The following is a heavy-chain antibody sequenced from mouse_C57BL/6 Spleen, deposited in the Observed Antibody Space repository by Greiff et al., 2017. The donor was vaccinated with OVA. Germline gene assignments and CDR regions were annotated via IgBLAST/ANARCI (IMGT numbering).Heavy chain of an antibody. J-gene: IGHJ3*01. CDR2: IYPGDGDT. V-gene: IGHV1-82*01. CDR3: ARSDYYGSSSWFAY. Sequence: QVQLQQSGPELVKPGASVKISCKASGYAFSSSWMNWVKQRPGKGLEWIGRIYPGDGDTNYNGKFKGKATLAADKSSSTAYMQLSSLTSEDSAVYFCARSDYYGSSSWFAYWGQGTLVTVSA. CDR1: GYAFSSSW. D-gene: IGHD1-1*01.